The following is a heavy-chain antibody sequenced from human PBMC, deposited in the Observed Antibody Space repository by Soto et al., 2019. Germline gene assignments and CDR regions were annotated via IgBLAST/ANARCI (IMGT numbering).Heavy chain of an antibody. D-gene: IGHD3-3*01. CDR1: GGSFSGYY. J-gene: IGHJ6*02. Sequence: SETLSLTCAVYGGSFSGYYWSWIRQPPGKGLEWIGEINHSGSTNYNPSLKSRVTISVDTSKNQFSLKLSSVTAADTAVYYCARHRVGAYDFWSGYYPPYYGMDVWGQGTTVTVSS. CDR3: ARHRVGAYDFWSGYYPPYYGMDV. V-gene: IGHV4-34*01. CDR2: INHSGST.